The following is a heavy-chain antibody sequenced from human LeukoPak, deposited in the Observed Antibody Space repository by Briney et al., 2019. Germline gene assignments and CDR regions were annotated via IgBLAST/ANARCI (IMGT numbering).Heavy chain of an antibody. D-gene: IGHD5-18*01. CDR2: INTNTGNP. CDR1: GYTFTSYA. J-gene: IGHJ3*02. CDR3: ARELYSYGSNAFDI. Sequence: ASVKVSCKASGYTFTSYAMNWVRQAPGQGLEWMGWINTNTGNPTYAQGFTGRFVFSLDTSVSTAYLQISSLKAEDTAVYYCARELYSYGSNAFDIWGQGTMVTVSS. V-gene: IGHV7-4-1*02.